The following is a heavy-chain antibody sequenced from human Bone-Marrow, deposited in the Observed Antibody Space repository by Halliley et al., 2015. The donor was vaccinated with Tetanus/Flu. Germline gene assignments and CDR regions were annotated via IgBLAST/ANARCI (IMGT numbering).Heavy chain of an antibody. Sequence: AASGFPFKNAWMNWVRQAPGKGLEWVGRIKSETDEGTTDYAAPVKGRFTISRDDSKNTLYLQMNSLKSEDTGVYYCAPSRPVPAAPCFGDWGQGSLVPVSS. CDR2: IKSETDEGTT. CDR3: APSRPVPAAPCFGD. CDR1: GFPFKNAW. V-gene: IGHV3-15*01. J-gene: IGHJ4*02. D-gene: IGHD2-2*01.